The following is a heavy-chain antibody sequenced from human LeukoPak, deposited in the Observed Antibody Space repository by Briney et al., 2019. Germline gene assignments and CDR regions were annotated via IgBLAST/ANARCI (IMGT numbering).Heavy chain of an antibody. V-gene: IGHV4-59*01. CDR3: ARGSTAMASLDY. J-gene: IGHJ4*02. D-gene: IGHD5-18*01. CDR2: IYYSGST. CDR1: GGSISSYY. Sequence: SEILSLTCTVSGGSISSYYWSWIRQPPGKGLEWIGYIYYSGSTNYNPSLKSRVTISVDTSKNQFSLKLSSVTAADTAVYYCARGSTAMASLDYWGQGTLVTVSS.